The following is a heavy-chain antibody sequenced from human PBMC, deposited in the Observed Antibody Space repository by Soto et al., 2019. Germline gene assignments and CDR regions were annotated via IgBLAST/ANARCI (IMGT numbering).Heavy chain of an antibody. CDR2: ISYDGSNK. CDR3: AKILSSSSRIDY. J-gene: IGHJ4*02. CDR1: GFTFSSYG. D-gene: IGHD6-6*01. V-gene: IGHV3-30*18. Sequence: PGGSLRLSCAASGFTFSSYGMHWVRQAPGKGLEWVAVISYDGSNKYYADSVKGRFTISRDNSKNTLYLQMNSLRAEDTAVYYCAKILSSSSRIDYWGQGTLVTVS.